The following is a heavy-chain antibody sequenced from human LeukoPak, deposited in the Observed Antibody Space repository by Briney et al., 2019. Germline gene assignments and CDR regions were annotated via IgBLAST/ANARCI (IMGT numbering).Heavy chain of an antibody. CDR1: GYTFTGYY. CDR2: ISAYNGNT. Sequence: ASVKVSCKASGYTFTGYYMHWVRQAPGQGLEWMGWISAYNGNTNYAQKLQGRVTMTTDTSTSTAYMELRSLRSDDTAVYYCARVPGIAAAGTGWYFDLWGRGTLVTVSS. D-gene: IGHD6-13*01. J-gene: IGHJ2*01. V-gene: IGHV1-18*04. CDR3: ARVPGIAAAGTGWYFDL.